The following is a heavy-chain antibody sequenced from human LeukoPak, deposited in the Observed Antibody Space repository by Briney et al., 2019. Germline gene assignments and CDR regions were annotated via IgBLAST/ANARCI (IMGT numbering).Heavy chain of an antibody. Sequence: SETLFLTCAVSGDSMSSYYWNWIRQPPGKGLEYIGYIYYSGSTNYNPSLKSRVTISLDTSKNQFSLKLTSVTAADTAIYYCARASSGSRLTDYWGQGTLVTVSS. V-gene: IGHV4-59*01. D-gene: IGHD1-26*01. CDR1: GDSMSSYY. CDR2: IYYSGST. J-gene: IGHJ4*02. CDR3: ARASSGSRLTDY.